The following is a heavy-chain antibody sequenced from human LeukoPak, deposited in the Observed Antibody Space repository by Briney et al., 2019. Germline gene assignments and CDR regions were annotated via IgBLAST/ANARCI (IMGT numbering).Heavy chain of an antibody. CDR1: GYTFTSYD. D-gene: IGHD3-10*01. V-gene: IGHV1-8*01. CDR2: MNPNSGDA. CDR3: SIGRMVRGVGNCFDP. J-gene: IGHJ5*02. Sequence: GASGKVSCKASGYTFTSYDINWVRQSTGQGLEGRGWMNPNSGDAGYAQKFQGRVTMTRNTSISTVYMELSRLRCQYRTRVYSSIGRMVRGVGNCFDPWGQGTLVTVSS.